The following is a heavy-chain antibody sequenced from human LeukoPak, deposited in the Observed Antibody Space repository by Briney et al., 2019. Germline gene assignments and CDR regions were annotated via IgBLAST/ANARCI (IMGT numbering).Heavy chain of an antibody. V-gene: IGHV3-48*03. J-gene: IGHJ4*02. Sequence: PGGSLRLSCAASGFTFSSYEMTWVRLAPGKGLEWVSYISSSAGTIYYADSVKGRFTISRDNAKNSLYLQMNSLRAEDTAVYYCARDVTGGLTDYWGQGTLVTVSS. CDR3: ARDVTGGLTDY. CDR1: GFTFSSYE. D-gene: IGHD1-14*01. CDR2: ISSSAGTI.